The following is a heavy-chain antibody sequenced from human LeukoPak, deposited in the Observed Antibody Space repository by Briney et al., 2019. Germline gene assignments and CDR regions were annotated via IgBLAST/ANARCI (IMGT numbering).Heavy chain of an antibody. V-gene: IGHV5-51*01. CDR2: IYPADSDT. J-gene: IGHJ4*02. CDR3: ARHNRYSGSYYFDY. D-gene: IGHD1-26*01. CDR1: GYSFTNYC. Sequence: PGESLKISCKTSGYSFTNYCIAWVRHMPGKGLEYMGIIYPADSDTRYSPSFQGQVTISADKSISTAYLQWSSLKASDTAMYYCARHNRYSGSYYFDYWGQGTLVTVSS.